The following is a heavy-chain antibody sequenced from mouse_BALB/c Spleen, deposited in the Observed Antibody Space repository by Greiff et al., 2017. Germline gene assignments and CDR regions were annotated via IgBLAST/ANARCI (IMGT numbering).Heavy chain of an antibody. CDR3: TRSGADGYYTWFAH. CDR2: IYPGNSDT. CDR1: GYSFTSYW. D-gene: IGHD2-3*01. Sequence: EVQLQQSGTVLARPGASVKMSCKASGYSFTSYWMHWVKQRPGQGLEWIGAIYPGNSDTSYNQKFKGKAKLTAVTSASTAYMELSSLTNEDSAVYYCTRSGADGYYTWFAHWGQGTLVTVSA. V-gene: IGHV1-5*01. J-gene: IGHJ3*01.